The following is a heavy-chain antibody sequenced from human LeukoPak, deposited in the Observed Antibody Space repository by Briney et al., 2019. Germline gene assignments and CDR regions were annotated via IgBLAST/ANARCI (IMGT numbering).Heavy chain of an antibody. CDR1: GGSFSGYY. CDR3: ARVSGWNPLQAAHLDY. Sequence: SETLSLTCAVYGGSFSGYYWSWIRQPPGKGLEWIGEINHSGSTNYNPSLKSRVTISVDTSKNQFSLKLSSVTAADTAVYYCARVSGWNPLQAAHLDYWGQGTLVTVSS. D-gene: IGHD6-19*01. V-gene: IGHV4-34*01. CDR2: INHSGST. J-gene: IGHJ4*02.